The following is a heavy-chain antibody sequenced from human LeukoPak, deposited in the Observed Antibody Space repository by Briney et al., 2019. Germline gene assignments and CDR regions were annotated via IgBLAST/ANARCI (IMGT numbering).Heavy chain of an antibody. J-gene: IGHJ4*02. V-gene: IGHV3-21*01. CDR1: GFTFSSYS. CDR3: ARDMPAGSSLPYYFDY. CDR2: ISSSSSYI. Sequence: PGGSLRLSCAASGFTFSSYSMNWVRQAPGKGLEWVSSISSSSSYIYYADSVKGRFTISRDNAKNSLYLQMNSLRAEDTAVYYCARDMPAGSSLPYYFDYWGQGTLVTVSS. D-gene: IGHD6-13*01.